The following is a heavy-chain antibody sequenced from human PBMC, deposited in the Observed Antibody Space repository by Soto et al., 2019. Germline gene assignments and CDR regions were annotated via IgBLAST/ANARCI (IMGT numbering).Heavy chain of an antibody. CDR3: ARAHCSSGSCYYPY. CDR2: INSNGGST. D-gene: IGHD2-15*01. V-gene: IGHV3-64*02. CDR1: GFIFSNYG. J-gene: IGHJ4*02. Sequence: PGGSLRLSCAGSGFIFSNYGMHWVRQAPGKGLEYVSAINSNGGSTYYADSVKGRFTISRDNSKNTLYLQMDSLRAEDMATYYCARAHCSSGSCYYPYWGQGILVTVS.